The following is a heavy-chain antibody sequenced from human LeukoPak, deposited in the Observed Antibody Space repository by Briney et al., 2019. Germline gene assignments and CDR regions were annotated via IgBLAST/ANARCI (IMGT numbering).Heavy chain of an antibody. CDR2: IRYDGSNK. CDR3: ANPSYDSLSY. Sequence: GGSLRLSCAASGFTFSSYDMHWVRQAPGKGLEWVAFIRYDGSNKYYADSVKGRFTISRDNSKNTLYLQMNSLRAEDTAVYYCANPSYDSLSYWGQGTLVTVSS. J-gene: IGHJ4*02. V-gene: IGHV3-30*02. D-gene: IGHD3-22*01. CDR1: GFTFSSYD.